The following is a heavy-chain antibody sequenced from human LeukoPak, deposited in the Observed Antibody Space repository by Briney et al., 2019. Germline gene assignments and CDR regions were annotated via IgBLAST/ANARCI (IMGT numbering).Heavy chain of an antibody. D-gene: IGHD2-2*01. CDR3: ARDDIVVVPAAIGLGDYYYYGMDV. V-gene: IGHV1-69*01. Sequence: SVKVSCKASGGTFSSNAISWVRQAPGQGLEWMGGIIPIFGTANYAQKFQGRVTITADESTSTAYMELSSLRSEDTAVYYCARDDIVVVPAAIGLGDYYYYGMDVWGQGTTVTVSS. CDR2: IIPIFGTA. CDR1: GGTFSSNA. J-gene: IGHJ6*02.